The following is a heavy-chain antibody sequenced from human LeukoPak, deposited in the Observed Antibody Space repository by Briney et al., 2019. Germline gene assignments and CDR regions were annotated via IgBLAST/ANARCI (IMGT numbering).Heavy chain of an antibody. V-gene: IGHV4-59*08. J-gene: IGHJ4*02. CDR1: GGSISSYH. Sequence: SETLSLTCTVSGGSISSYHWSWIRQPPGKGLEWIGYISDSGSTNYNPSLKSRVTISVDTSKNQFSLELSSVTAADTAVYYCARVTGGTYYYGSGSPWDYWGQGTLVTVSS. CDR3: ARVTGGTYYYGSGSPWDY. D-gene: IGHD3-10*01. CDR2: ISDSGST.